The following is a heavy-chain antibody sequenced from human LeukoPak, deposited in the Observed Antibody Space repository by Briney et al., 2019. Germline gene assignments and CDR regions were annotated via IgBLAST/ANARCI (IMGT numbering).Heavy chain of an antibody. J-gene: IGHJ4*02. CDR1: GFTFSSYW. CDR3: AKDPDCTSGICYTFFDY. V-gene: IGHV3-7*03. CDR2: IKEDGREK. Sequence: PGGSLRLSCAASGFTFSSYWMSWVRQAPGKGLEWVASIKEDGREKYYVDSVKGRFTISRDNAKNSVYLQMNSLRAEDTAVYYCAKDPDCTSGICYTFFDYWGQGTLVTVSS. D-gene: IGHD2-8*01.